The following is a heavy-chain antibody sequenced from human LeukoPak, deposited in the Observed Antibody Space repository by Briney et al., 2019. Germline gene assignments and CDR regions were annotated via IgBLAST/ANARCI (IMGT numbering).Heavy chain of an antibody. D-gene: IGHD4-17*01. CDR2: INPNSGGT. Sequence: ASVKVSCTASGYTFTSYDINWVRPAPGQGLEWMGWINPNSGGTNYAQKFQGRVTMTRDTSISTAYMELSRLRSDDTAVYYCARSTVTTGIVGDTSNDYWGQGTLVTVSS. CDR3: ARSTVTTGIVGDTSNDY. J-gene: IGHJ4*02. CDR1: GYTFTSYD. V-gene: IGHV1-2*02.